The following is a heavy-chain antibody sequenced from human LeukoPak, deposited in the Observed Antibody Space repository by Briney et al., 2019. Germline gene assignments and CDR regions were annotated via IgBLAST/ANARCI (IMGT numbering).Heavy chain of an antibody. CDR2: IRYDGSNK. CDR1: GFTFSTYW. V-gene: IGHV3-30*02. Sequence: GGSLTLSCAASGFTFSTYWMTWVRQAPGKGLEWVAFIRYDGSNKYYADSVKGRFTISRDNSKNTLYLQMNSLRAEDTAVYYCAKDESYSVDYWGQGTLVTVSS. J-gene: IGHJ4*02. D-gene: IGHD3-10*01. CDR3: AKDESYSVDY.